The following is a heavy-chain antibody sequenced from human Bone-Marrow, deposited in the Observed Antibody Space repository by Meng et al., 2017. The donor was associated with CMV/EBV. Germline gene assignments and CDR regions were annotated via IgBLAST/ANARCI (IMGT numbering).Heavy chain of an antibody. Sequence: GESLKISCAASGFTLSDYWMHWVRQAPGKGLVWVSRINSDGSSTSYADSVKGRFTISRDNAKNTLYLQMNSLRAEDTAVYYCARWEGVSNDAFDIWGQGPMVTVSS. V-gene: IGHV3-74*01. CDR2: INSDGSST. D-gene: IGHD1-26*01. J-gene: IGHJ3*02. CDR3: ARWEGVSNDAFDI. CDR1: GFTLSDYW.